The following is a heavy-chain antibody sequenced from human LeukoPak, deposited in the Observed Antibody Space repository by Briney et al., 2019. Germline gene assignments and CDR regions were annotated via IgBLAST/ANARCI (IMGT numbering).Heavy chain of an antibody. CDR3: ARWDSPLDY. Sequence: GASVKVSCKASAYTFTSYYMHWVRQVPGQGLEWMGIINPSGGSTSYAQKFRGRVTMARDTSTSTVYMELSSLRSEDTAVYYCARWDSPLDYWGQGTLVTVSS. D-gene: IGHD3-22*01. CDR1: AYTFTSYY. J-gene: IGHJ4*02. CDR2: INPSGGST. V-gene: IGHV1-46*01.